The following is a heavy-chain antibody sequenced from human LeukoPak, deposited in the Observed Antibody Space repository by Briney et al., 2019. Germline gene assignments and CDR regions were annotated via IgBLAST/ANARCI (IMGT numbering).Heavy chain of an antibody. J-gene: IGHJ5*02. Sequence: SSETLSLTCAVYGGSFSGYYWSWIRQPPGKGLEWIGEINHSGSTNYNPSLKSRVTISVDTSKNQFSLKLSSVTAADTAVYYRVRTYRYCSSTSCWSWFDPWGQGTLVTVSS. D-gene: IGHD2-2*01. V-gene: IGHV4-34*01. CDR3: VRTYRYCSSTSCWSWFDP. CDR1: GGSFSGYY. CDR2: INHSGST.